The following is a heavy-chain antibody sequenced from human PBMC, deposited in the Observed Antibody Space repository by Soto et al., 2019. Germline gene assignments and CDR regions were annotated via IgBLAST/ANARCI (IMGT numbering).Heavy chain of an antibody. Sequence: ASVKVSCKASGYTFTSYAMHWVRQAPGQRLEWMGWINAGNGNTKYSQKFQGRVTITRDTSASTAYMELSSLRSEDTAVYYCAGEQLLPRVLLWFGAQNYDGMDVWGQGTTVTVSS. D-gene: IGHD3-10*01. J-gene: IGHJ6*02. V-gene: IGHV1-3*01. CDR3: AGEQLLPRVLLWFGAQNYDGMDV. CDR1: GYTFTSYA. CDR2: INAGNGNT.